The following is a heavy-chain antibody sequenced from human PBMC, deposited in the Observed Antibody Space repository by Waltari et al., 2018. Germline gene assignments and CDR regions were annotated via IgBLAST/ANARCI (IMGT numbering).Heavy chain of an antibody. CDR2: ISGSGGST. Sequence: EVQLLESVGGLVQPGGSLRLSCAASGFTFSSYAMSWVCPAPGKGLEWVSAISGSGGSTYYADSVKGRFTISRDNSKNTLYLQMNSLRAEDTAVYYCAKDVAQGSFYYFDYWGQGTLVTVSS. CDR1: GFTFSSYA. J-gene: IGHJ4*02. V-gene: IGHV3-23*01. D-gene: IGHD3-10*01. CDR3: AKDVAQGSFYYFDY.